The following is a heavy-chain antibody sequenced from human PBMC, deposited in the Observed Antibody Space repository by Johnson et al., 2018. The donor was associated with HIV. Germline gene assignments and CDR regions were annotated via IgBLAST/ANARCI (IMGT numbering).Heavy chain of an antibody. D-gene: IGHD3-22*01. J-gene: IGHJ3*02. V-gene: IGHV3-20*04. CDR2: INWNGGST. CDR3: ARVSSNGDSSGLVDTFDM. Sequence: VQLVESGGGVVQPGGSLRLSCAASGFTFDDYGMSWVRQAPGKGLEWVSRINWNGGSTSYADSVKGRFTISRDNAKNSLYLQMNSLRAEDTASYYCARVSSNGDSSGLVDTFDMWGQGTMVTVSS. CDR1: GFTFDDYG.